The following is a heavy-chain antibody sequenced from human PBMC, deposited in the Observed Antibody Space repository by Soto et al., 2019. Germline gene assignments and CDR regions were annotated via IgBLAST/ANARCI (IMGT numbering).Heavy chain of an antibody. CDR2: INAYNGNT. Sequence: ASVKVSCKASGYRFTSYGIGWVRQAPGQVLEWMGWINAYNGNTNYAQNLQGRVTLTTDTSTSTAYIELRSLRSNDTAVYYCAMVDVYVTPSPQDVWGQGTTVTVSS. V-gene: IGHV1-18*01. CDR3: AMVDVYVTPSPQDV. D-gene: IGHD3-16*01. CDR1: GYRFTSYG. J-gene: IGHJ6*02.